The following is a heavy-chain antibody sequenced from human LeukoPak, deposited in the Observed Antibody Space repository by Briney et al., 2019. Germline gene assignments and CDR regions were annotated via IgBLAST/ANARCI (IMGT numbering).Heavy chain of an antibody. Sequence: ASETLSLTCTVSGGSISSYYWSWIRQPPGKGLEWIGYIYYSGSTNYNPSLKSRVTISVDTSKNQFSLKLSSVTAADTAVYYCARGPPVLGSRYGDYGPTDYWGQGTLVTVSS. CDR3: ARGPPVLGSRYGDYGPTDY. V-gene: IGHV4-59*12. J-gene: IGHJ4*02. D-gene: IGHD4-17*01. CDR2: IYYSGST. CDR1: GGSISSYY.